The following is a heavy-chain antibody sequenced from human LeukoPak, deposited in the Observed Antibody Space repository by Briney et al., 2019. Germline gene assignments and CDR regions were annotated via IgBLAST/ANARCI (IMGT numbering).Heavy chain of an antibody. CDR2: IREDGTEK. V-gene: IGHV3-7*01. Sequence: GGSLRLSCTASGFTFSGAWMTWARQAPGKGLEWVADIREDGTEKNYVDSVKGRFTISRDNAKNSLYLQMNSLRAEDTAVYYCATAYYYDSSGYYHRAYYYYYMDVWGKGTTVTVSS. J-gene: IGHJ6*03. CDR1: GFTFSGAW. CDR3: ATAYYYDSSGYYHRAYYYYYMDV. D-gene: IGHD3-22*01.